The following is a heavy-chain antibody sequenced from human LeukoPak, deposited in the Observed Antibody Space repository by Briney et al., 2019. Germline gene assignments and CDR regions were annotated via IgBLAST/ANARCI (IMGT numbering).Heavy chain of an antibody. CDR1: GGSFSGYY. Sequence: SETLSLTCAVYGGSFSGYYRSWIRQPPGKGLEWIGEINHSGSTNYNPSLKSRVTISVDTSKNQFSLKLSSVTAADTAVYYCANIVGATTDYWGQGTLVTVSS. CDR2: INHSGST. D-gene: IGHD1-26*01. CDR3: ANIVGATTDY. V-gene: IGHV4-34*01. J-gene: IGHJ4*02.